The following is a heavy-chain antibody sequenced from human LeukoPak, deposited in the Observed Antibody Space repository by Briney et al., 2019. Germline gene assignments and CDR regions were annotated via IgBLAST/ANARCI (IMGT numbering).Heavy chain of an antibody. D-gene: IGHD3-3*01. CDR2: IYHSGST. CDR3: ARVRKRFLELHFDY. Sequence: SETLSLTCTVSGYSISSGYYWGWIRPPPGKGLEWIGSIYHSGSTYYNPSLKSRVTISVDTSKNQFSLKLSSVTAADTAVYYCARVRKRFLELHFDYWGQGTLVTVSS. CDR1: GYSISSGYY. V-gene: IGHV4-38-2*02. J-gene: IGHJ4*02.